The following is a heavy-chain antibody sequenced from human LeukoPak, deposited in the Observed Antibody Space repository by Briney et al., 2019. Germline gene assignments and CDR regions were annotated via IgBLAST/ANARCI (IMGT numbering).Heavy chain of an antibody. V-gene: IGHV1-2*02. CDR2: INPKSGGT. D-gene: IGHD6-19*01. Sequence: GASVKVSCKASGYTFTNYYMHWVRQAPGQGLEWMGWINPKSGGTNYAQKFQGRVTMTRDTSISTAYMELSRLRSDDTAVYFCAREAVAGNYFDYWGQGTLVTVSS. CDR3: AREAVAGNYFDY. J-gene: IGHJ4*02. CDR1: GYTFTNYY.